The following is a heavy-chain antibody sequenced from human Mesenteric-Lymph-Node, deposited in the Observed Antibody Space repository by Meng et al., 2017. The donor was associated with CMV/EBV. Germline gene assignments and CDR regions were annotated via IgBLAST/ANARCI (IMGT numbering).Heavy chain of an antibody. D-gene: IGHD3-3*01. V-gene: IGHV3-23*01. CDR2: ISGSGGST. CDR3: AKDHDFWSTYDY. Sequence: GESLKISCAASGFTFSSYAMSWVRQAPGKGLEWVSAISGSGGSTYYADSVKGRFTISRDNSKNTLYLQMNSLRAEDTAVYYCAKDHDFWSTYDYWGQGTLVTVSS. CDR1: GFTFSSYA. J-gene: IGHJ4*02.